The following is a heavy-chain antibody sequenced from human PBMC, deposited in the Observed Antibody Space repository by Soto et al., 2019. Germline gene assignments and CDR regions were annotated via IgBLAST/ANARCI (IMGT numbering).Heavy chain of an antibody. D-gene: IGHD1-26*01. J-gene: IGHJ4*02. CDR1: GGSISSGGYY. CDR2: IYYSGST. CDR3: ARVDTSMGATCVSY. V-gene: IGHV4-31*03. Sequence: QVQLQESGPGLVKPSQTLSLTCTVSGGSISSGGYYWSWIRQHPGKGLEWIGYIYYSGSTYYNPSLKSRVPLSVDTSKNQFSLKLSSVTAADTAVYYCARVDTSMGATCVSYWGQGTLVTVSS.